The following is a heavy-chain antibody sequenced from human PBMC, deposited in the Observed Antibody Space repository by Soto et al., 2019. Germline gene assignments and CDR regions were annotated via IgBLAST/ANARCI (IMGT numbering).Heavy chain of an antibody. D-gene: IGHD3-9*01. CDR3: ARLGNYDILTGHYYYYYGMDV. Sequence: GESLKISCKGSGYSFTSYWISWVRQMPGQGLEWLGRIDPSDSYTNYSPSFQGHVTISADKSISTAYLQWRSLKASDTAMYYCARLGNYDILTGHYYYYYGMDVWGQGTTVTVSS. CDR2: IDPSDSYT. J-gene: IGHJ6*02. CDR1: GYSFTSYW. V-gene: IGHV5-10-1*01.